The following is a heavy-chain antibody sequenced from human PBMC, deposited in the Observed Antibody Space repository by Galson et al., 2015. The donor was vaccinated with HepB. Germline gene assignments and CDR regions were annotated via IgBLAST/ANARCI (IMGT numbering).Heavy chain of an antibody. V-gene: IGHV4-31*03. CDR3: ARARRSGDVMDV. D-gene: IGHD3-10*01. CDR1: GGSISSGGYY. Sequence: SLSLTCTVSGGSISSGGYYWSWIRQHPGKGLEWIGCIYYSGSTYYNPSLKSRVTISVDTSKNQFSLKLSSVTAADTAVYYCARARRSGDVMDVWGQGTTVTASS. CDR2: IYYSGST. J-gene: IGHJ6*02.